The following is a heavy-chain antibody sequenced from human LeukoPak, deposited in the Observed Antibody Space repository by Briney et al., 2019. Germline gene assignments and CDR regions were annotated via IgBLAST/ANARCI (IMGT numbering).Heavy chain of an antibody. Sequence: PSETLSLTCTVSGGSISGYYWSWIRQPPGRGLEWIGFFYYSGSSNYNPSLKSRVTVSVDTSRNQFSLRLTSVTAADTAVYYCARETGSPGAVAGLFDYWGQGTLVTVSS. CDR3: ARETGSPGAVAGLFDY. V-gene: IGHV4-59*01. J-gene: IGHJ4*02. CDR1: GGSISGYY. D-gene: IGHD6-19*01. CDR2: FYYSGSS.